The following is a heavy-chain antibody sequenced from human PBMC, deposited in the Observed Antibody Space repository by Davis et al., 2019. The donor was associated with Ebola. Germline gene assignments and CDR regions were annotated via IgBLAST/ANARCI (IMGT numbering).Heavy chain of an antibody. CDR3: ASLRRTITGMDDGFDI. Sequence: GESLKISCKGSGYSISDYWIGWVRQMPGKGLECMGIIFPGDSDTRYSPSFRGQVTISADKSMKTAFLQWSSLKASDSGMYYCASLRRTITGMDDGFDIWGQGTMVTVSS. CDR1: GYSISDYW. CDR2: IFPGDSDT. J-gene: IGHJ3*02. D-gene: IGHD2-8*02. V-gene: IGHV5-51*01.